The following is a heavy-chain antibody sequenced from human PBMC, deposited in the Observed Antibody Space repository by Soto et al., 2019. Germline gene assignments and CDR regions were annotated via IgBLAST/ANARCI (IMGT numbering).Heavy chain of an antibody. Sequence: GASVKVSCKASGGTFSSYAISWVRQAPGQGLEWMGGIIPIFGTANYAQKFQGRVTITADESTSTAYMELSSLRSEDTAVYYCARGVQAAAHNWFDPWGQGTLVTVSS. CDR1: GGTFSSYA. CDR3: ARGVQAAAHNWFDP. D-gene: IGHD6-13*01. V-gene: IGHV1-69*13. J-gene: IGHJ5*02. CDR2: IIPIFGTA.